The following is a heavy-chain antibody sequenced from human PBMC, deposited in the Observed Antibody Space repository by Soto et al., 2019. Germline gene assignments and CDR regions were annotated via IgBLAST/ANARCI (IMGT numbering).Heavy chain of an antibody. CDR2: ISSSSSYI. V-gene: IGHV3-21*01. CDR3: WTGAGRFDY. J-gene: IGHJ4*02. Sequence: GGSLRLSCAASGFTFSSYALSWVRQAPGKGLEWVSSISSSSSYIYYADSVKGRFTISRDNAKNSLYLEMNSLRAEDTAVYYCWTGAGRFDYRGQGTLVTVSS. D-gene: IGHD7-27*01. CDR1: GFTFSSYA.